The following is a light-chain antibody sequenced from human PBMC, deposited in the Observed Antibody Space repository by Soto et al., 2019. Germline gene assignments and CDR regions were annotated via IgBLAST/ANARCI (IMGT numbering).Light chain of an antibody. V-gene: IGKV3D-15*02. CDR1: QSVNSN. Sequence: EIVMTQSPATLSVSPGERATLSCRASQSVNSNLAWFQQKPGQAPRLLIYGASTRATGIPARFSGSGSGTEFTLTISSLQSEDFAVYYCQQYDNSPYTFGQGTKVDIK. CDR3: QQYDNSPYT. J-gene: IGKJ2*01. CDR2: GAS.